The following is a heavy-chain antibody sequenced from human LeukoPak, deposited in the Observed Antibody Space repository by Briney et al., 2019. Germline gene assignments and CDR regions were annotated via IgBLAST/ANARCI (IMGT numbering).Heavy chain of an antibody. Sequence: GSLRLSCAASGFTFSSYAMSWVRQAPGKGLEWIGEINHSGSTNYNPSLKSRVTISVDTSKNQFSLKLSSVTAADTAVYYCARDPLYRGAADQFDYWGQGTLVTVSS. D-gene: IGHD3-10*01. CDR3: ARDPLYRGAADQFDY. CDR2: INHSGST. J-gene: IGHJ4*02. CDR1: GFTFSSYA. V-gene: IGHV4-34*01.